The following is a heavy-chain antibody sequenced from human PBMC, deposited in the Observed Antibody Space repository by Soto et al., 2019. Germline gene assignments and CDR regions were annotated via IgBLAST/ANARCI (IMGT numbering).Heavy chain of an antibody. Sequence: QLQLEESGPGLVKPSETLSLTCTVSGGSVSNNTYYWGWIRQPPGQGLEWIGSIYSSGSTNYHPYFKSRVNISVDTSKTELSAKLTSVTAANTAVYYCWRTPDVLTGYYDAFYIGGQGTTVTVSS. D-gene: IGHD3-9*01. CDR1: GGSVSNNTYY. V-gene: IGHV4-39*01. J-gene: IGHJ3*02. CDR2: IYSSGST. CDR3: WRTPDVLTGYYDAFYI.